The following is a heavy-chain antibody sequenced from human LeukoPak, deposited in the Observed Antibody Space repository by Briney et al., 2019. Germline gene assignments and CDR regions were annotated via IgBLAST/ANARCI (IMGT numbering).Heavy chain of an antibody. V-gene: IGHV4-4*02. D-gene: IGHD5-12*01. J-gene: IGHJ4*02. CDR1: GGSISSSNW. CDR3: ARDKGLRLLRGFDY. CDR2: IYHSGST. Sequence: SGTLSLTCAVSGGSISSSNWWSWVRQPPGKGLEWIGDIYHSGSTNYNPSLKSRVTISVDKSKNQFSLKLSSVTAADTAVYYCARDKGLRLLRGFDYWGQGTLVTVSS.